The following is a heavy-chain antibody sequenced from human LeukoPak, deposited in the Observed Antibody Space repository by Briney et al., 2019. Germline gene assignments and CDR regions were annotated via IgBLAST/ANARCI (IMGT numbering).Heavy chain of an antibody. CDR3: AREAAMPNVGYFDY. Sequence: PGGSLRLSCAASGFTFSDYWMHWVRQAPGKGLEWVSRINSDGSSISYADSVKGRFTISRDNAKNTLYLQMNSLRAEDTAVYYCAREAAMPNVGYFDYWGQGTLVTVSS. J-gene: IGHJ4*02. D-gene: IGHD2-2*01. CDR2: INSDGSSI. V-gene: IGHV3-74*01. CDR1: GFTFSDYW.